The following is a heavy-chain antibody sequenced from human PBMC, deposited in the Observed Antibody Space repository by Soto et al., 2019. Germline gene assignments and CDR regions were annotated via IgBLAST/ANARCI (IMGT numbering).Heavy chain of an antibody. Sequence: QVQLVESGGGVVQPGRSLRLSCAASGFTFRSYGMHWVRQAPGKGLEGVAVISYDGTEKYYADSVKGRFTISRDNSKNTLYLQMNSLTAEDTAVYYCAKDSHMTTLTDDGFDIRGQGTMVPVSS. J-gene: IGHJ3*02. CDR1: GFTFRSYG. D-gene: IGHD4-17*01. CDR2: ISYDGTEK. V-gene: IGHV3-30*18. CDR3: AKDSHMTTLTDDGFDI.